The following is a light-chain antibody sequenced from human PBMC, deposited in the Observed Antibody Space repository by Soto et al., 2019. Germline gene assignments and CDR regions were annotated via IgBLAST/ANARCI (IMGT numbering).Light chain of an antibody. J-gene: IGKJ4*01. V-gene: IGKV3-15*01. CDR3: QQYYTWPLT. Sequence: EIVMTQSPATLSVSPGERVTLSCRASQSISRSLAWYQQQPGQAPRLLIYGASTRATGIPARFSGSGSGTEFSLNISSLQSEDFAIYYCQQYYTWPLTFGGGTNVEIK. CDR1: QSISRS. CDR2: GAS.